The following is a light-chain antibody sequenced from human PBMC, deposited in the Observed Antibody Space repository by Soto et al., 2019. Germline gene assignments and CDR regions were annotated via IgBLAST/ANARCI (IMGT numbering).Light chain of an antibody. CDR3: QQANRFPRT. CDR1: QGISSW. Sequence: DIQMTQSPSSVSASVGDRVTITCRASQGISSWLAWYQQKPGKAPTLLIYAASRLHSGVPSRFSGSGSGNYFTLIISSLQHEDFVYYYWQQANRFPRTFGGGTKVEIK. CDR2: AAS. J-gene: IGKJ4*01. V-gene: IGKV1-12*01.